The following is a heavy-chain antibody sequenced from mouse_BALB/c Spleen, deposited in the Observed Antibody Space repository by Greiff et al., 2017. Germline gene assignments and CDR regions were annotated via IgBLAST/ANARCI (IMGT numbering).Heavy chain of an antibody. CDR1: GYTFTSYW. CDR3: ASLLAY. CDR2: INPSTGYT. J-gene: IGHJ3*01. V-gene: IGHV1-7*01. Sequence: QVHVKQSGAELAKPGASVKMSCKASGYTFTSYWMHWVKQRPGQGLEWIGYINPSTGYTEYNQKFKDKATLTADKSSSTAYMQLSSLTSEDSAVYYCASLLAYWGQGTLVTVSA.